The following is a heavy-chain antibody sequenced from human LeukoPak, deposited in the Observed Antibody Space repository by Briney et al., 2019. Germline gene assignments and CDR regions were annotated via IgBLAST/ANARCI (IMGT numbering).Heavy chain of an antibody. J-gene: IGHJ6*02. Sequence: ASVKVSCKASGYTFTSYGISWVRQAPGQGLEWMGWISAYNGNTNYAQKLQGRVTMTTDTSTSTAYMELRSLRSDDPAVYYCARGRYQLLRRTYYYNSMDVWGQGTTVTVSS. CDR2: ISAYNGNT. CDR3: ARGRYQLLRRTYYYNSMDV. CDR1: GYTFTSYG. V-gene: IGHV1-18*01. D-gene: IGHD2-2*01.